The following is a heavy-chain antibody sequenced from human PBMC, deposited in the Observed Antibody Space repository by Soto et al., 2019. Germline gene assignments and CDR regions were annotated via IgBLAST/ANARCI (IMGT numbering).Heavy chain of an antibody. CDR1: GGSISSDDYY. D-gene: IGHD3-22*01. CDR2: IHSSGSI. V-gene: IGHV4-30-4*01. Sequence: KTSETLSLTCTVSGGSISSDDYYWSWIRQAPGRGLEWIGYIHSSGSIYYNPSLKSRATMSIDTAGNQFSLKVSSVTVADTAGYYCARDLDGLHDDTCGPFPRPGWGQGTLVTVSS. CDR3: ARDLDGLHDDTCGPFPRPG. J-gene: IGHJ1*01.